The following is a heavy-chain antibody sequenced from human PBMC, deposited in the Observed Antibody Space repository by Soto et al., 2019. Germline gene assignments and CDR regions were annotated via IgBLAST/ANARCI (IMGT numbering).Heavy chain of an antibody. Sequence: GASVKVSCKASGYIFSDYYVQWVRQAPGQGLEWMGWINPHSGDTKYAQKFQGWVTMTRDSSIRTAYLELRSLTSDDTAVYFCARSPQPPQYDFCSAYYKMVRVGTTHGAFDMWGPGTMVTVSS. CDR3: ARSPQPPQYDFCSAYYKMVRVGTTHGAFDM. CDR2: INPHSGDT. V-gene: IGHV1-2*04. J-gene: IGHJ3*02. CDR1: GYIFSDYY. D-gene: IGHD3-3*01.